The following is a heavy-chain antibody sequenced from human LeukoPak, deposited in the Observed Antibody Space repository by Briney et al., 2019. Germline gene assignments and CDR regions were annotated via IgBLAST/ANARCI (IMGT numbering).Heavy chain of an antibody. J-gene: IGHJ6*02. CDR1: GFTFSSYA. Sequence: PGGSLRLSCAASGFTFSSYAMGWVRQAPGKGLEWVSAISGSGGSTYYADSVKGRFTISRDNSKNTLYLQMNSLKTEDTAVYYCTRHRDVLLWFGESYGMDVWGQGTTVTVSS. V-gene: IGHV3-23*01. CDR3: TRHRDVLLWFGESYGMDV. CDR2: ISGSGGST. D-gene: IGHD3-10*01.